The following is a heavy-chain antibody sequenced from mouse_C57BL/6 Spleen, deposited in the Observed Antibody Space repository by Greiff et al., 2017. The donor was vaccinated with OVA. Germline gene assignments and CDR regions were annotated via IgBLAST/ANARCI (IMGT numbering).Heavy chain of an antibody. CDR1: GYTFTRYW. J-gene: IGHJ3*01. CDR2: ITPSNGGT. V-gene: IGHV1-53*01. Sequence: QVQLQPPVTELVKPGASVKLSCKASGYTFTRYWLHWVKQRPGQGLEWIGNITPSNGGTNYNETFKSKATLTVDKSSSTAYMQLSSLTSEDSAVYYCARTVYYSNYGFAYWGQGTLVTVSA. D-gene: IGHD2-5*01. CDR3: ARTVYYSNYGFAY.